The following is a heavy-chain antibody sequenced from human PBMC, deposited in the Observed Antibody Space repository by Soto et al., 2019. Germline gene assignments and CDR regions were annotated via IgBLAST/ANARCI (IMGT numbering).Heavy chain of an antibody. CDR1: GFTFSSYS. Sequence: GGSLRLSCAASGFTFSSYSMNWVRQAPGKGLEWVSSISSSSSYIYYADSVKGRFTISIDNAKNSLYLQMNSLRAEDTAVYYCASGITIFGVATPFDYWGQGTLVTVSS. CDR3: ASGITIFGVATPFDY. V-gene: IGHV3-21*01. J-gene: IGHJ4*02. CDR2: ISSSSSYI. D-gene: IGHD3-3*01.